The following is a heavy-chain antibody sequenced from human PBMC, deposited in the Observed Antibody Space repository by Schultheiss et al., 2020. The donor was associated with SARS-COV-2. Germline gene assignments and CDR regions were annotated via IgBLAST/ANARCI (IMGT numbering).Heavy chain of an antibody. V-gene: IGHV3-30*03. CDR2: ISYDGSNK. CDR3: ATIGVVGALGY. J-gene: IGHJ4*02. CDR1: GFTFSSYV. D-gene: IGHD1-26*01. Sequence: GGSLRLSCAASGFTFSSYVMNWVRQAPGKGLEWVAVISYDGSNKYYADSVKGRFTISRDNSKNTLYLQMNSLRAEDTAVYYCATIGVVGALGYWGQGTLVTVSS.